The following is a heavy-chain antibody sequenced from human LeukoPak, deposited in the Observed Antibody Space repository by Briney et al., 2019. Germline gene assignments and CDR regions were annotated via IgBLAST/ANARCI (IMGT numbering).Heavy chain of an antibody. CDR2: INGDASST. V-gene: IGHV3-74*01. CDR1: VLILIGYL. Sequence: GWALTLSFLCCVLILIGYLMHGVRQARGKGLVWVSRINGDASSTSYADSVKGRFTISRDNAKSTLYLQMNSLRVEDTAVYYCARARGNTYGYFEYWGQGTLVTVSS. CDR3: ARARGNTYGYFEY. D-gene: IGHD5-18*01. J-gene: IGHJ4*02.